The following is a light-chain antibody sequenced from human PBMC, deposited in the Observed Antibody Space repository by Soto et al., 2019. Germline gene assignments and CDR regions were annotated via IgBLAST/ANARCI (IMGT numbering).Light chain of an antibody. CDR2: DAS. J-gene: IGKJ1*01. CDR3: QQYNNWLWT. Sequence: IVMTQSPATLSVSPGDRVTLSCRASQSVNSKLAWYQHNPGQAPRLLIYDASTRATGIPVRFSGSGSGTEFTLTINGLQSEDFAVYYCQQYNNWLWTFGQGTKLEIK. CDR1: QSVNSK. V-gene: IGKV3D-15*01.